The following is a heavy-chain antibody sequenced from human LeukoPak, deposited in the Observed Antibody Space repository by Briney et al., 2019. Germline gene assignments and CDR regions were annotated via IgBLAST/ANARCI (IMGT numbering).Heavy chain of an antibody. CDR1: GASFSSYT. CDR2: IIPIFGTT. V-gene: IGHV1-69*05. J-gene: IGHJ4*02. Sequence: SVKVSCKASGASFSSYTISWVRQAPGQGLEWLGRIIPIFGTTTYAQKFQGRVTIITDASTSTVYMELSSLRSEDTAVYYCARDSGGDRGFTIFGVERGYYFDYWGQGTLVTVSS. D-gene: IGHD3-3*01. CDR3: ARDSGGDRGFTIFGVERGYYFDY.